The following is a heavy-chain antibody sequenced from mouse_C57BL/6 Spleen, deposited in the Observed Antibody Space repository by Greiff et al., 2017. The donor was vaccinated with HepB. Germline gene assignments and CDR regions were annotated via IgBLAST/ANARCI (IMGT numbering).Heavy chain of an antibody. CDR3: AREEDDGYLGAMDY. CDR1: GYTFTSYG. D-gene: IGHD2-3*01. V-gene: IGHV1-81*01. CDR2: IYPRSGNT. J-gene: IGHJ4*01. Sequence: VQLQQSGAELARPGASVKLSCKASGYTFTSYGISWVKQRTGQGLEWIGEIYPRSGNTYYNEKFKGKATLTADKSSSTAYMELRSLTSEDSAVYFWAREEDDGYLGAMDYWGQGTSVTVSS.